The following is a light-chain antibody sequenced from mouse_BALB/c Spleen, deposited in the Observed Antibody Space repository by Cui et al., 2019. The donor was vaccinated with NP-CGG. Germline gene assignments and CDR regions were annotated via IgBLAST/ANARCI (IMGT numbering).Light chain of an antibody. J-gene: IGLJ1*01. CDR3: ALWYSNHWV. V-gene: IGLV1*01. Sequence: QAVVTQESALTTSPGETVTLTCRSSIGVVTTSNYAKWVQEKPDHLFTGLIGGTNNRAPGVPARFSGSLIGDKAALTITGTQTEDEAIYFCALWYSNHWVFGGGTKLTVL. CDR1: IGVVTTSNY. CDR2: GTN.